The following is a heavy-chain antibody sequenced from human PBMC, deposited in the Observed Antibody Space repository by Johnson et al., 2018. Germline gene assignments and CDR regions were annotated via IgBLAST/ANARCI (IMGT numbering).Heavy chain of an antibody. Sequence: QVQLVESGAEVKKPGSSVKVSCKASGGTFSSYAISWVRQAPGQGLEWMGGIIPIFGTANYAQKFQGRVTITADESTSTAYMELSSMRSEDTAVYYCARDLRYWSSTSCLRYYYYGMDVWGQGTTVTVSS. V-gene: IGHV1-69*01. D-gene: IGHD2-2*01. J-gene: IGHJ6*02. CDR2: IIPIFGTA. CDR1: GGTFSSYA. CDR3: ARDLRYWSSTSCLRYYYYGMDV.